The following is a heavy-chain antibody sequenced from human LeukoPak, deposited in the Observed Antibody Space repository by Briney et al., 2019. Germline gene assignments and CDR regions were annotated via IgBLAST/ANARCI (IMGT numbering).Heavy chain of an antibody. V-gene: IGHV3-30-3*01. CDR3: ARDPAPGIPDYLDY. CDR1: GFSLRDYA. CDR2: ISSDATIT. D-gene: IGHD1-26*01. Sequence: PGGSLRLSCAASGFSLRDYAMHWVRQAPGKGLEWVAVISSDATITVYLDSVKGRFTISRDNSNNILQLQMDSLRTEDTALYFCARDPAPGIPDYLDYWGHGTLVTVSS. J-gene: IGHJ4*03.